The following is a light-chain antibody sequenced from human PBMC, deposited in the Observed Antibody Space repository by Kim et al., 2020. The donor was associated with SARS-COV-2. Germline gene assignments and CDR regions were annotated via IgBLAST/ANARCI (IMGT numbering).Light chain of an antibody. CDR3: QQYEKWPRT. V-gene: IGKV3-15*01. J-gene: IGKJ1*01. CDR1: QSVSNN. Sequence: VSPGERGTLSCRASQSVSNNLAWYQHKPGQAPRVLIYGASTRATGVPVRFSGSGSGTDFTLTISSLQSEDFAVYYCQQYEKWPRTFGQGTKVDIK. CDR2: GAS.